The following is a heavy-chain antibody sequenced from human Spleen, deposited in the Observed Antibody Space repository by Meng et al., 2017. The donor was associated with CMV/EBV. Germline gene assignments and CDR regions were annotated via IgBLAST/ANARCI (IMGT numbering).Heavy chain of an antibody. CDR3: ARVPAPYYYDSSGPFDY. V-gene: IGHV1-18*01. J-gene: IGHJ4*02. CDR1: GYVFSGYG. D-gene: IGHD3-22*01. Sequence: ASVKVSCKTSGYVFSGYGITWVRQAPGQGVEWMGWISAYNSNTNYAQKVQGRVTMSVATSTSTAYMELRSLRFDDTAVYYCARVPAPYYYDSSGPFDYWGQGTLVTVSS. CDR2: ISAYNSNT.